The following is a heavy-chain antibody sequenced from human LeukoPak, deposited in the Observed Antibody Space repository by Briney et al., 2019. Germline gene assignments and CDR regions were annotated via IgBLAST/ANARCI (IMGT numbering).Heavy chain of an antibody. CDR2: MNPNSGNT. V-gene: IGHV1-8*01. CDR3: ARGTRITGTGSYYYGMDV. CDR1: GYTFTSHD. D-gene: IGHD1-20*01. J-gene: IGHJ6*02. Sequence: ASVKVSCKASGYTFTSHDINWVRQATGQGLEWMGWMNPNSGNTGYAQKFQGRVTMTRNTSISTAYMELSSLRSEDTAVYYCARGTRITGTGSYYYGMDVWGQGTTVTVSS.